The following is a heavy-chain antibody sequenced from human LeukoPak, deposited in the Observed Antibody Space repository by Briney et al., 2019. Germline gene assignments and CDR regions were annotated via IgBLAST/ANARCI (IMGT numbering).Heavy chain of an antibody. V-gene: IGHV4-38-2*02. CDR3: ASHCSGGGCYWEYNWFDP. J-gene: IGHJ5*02. CDR2: IYHSGST. CDR1: GYSISSGYY. D-gene: IGHD2-15*01. Sequence: SETLSLTCTVSGYSISSGYYWGWIRQPPGKGLEWIVTIYHSGSTYYNPSLKSRVTISVDTSKNQFSLKLSSVTAADTAVYYCASHCSGGGCYWEYNWFDPWGQGTLVTVSS.